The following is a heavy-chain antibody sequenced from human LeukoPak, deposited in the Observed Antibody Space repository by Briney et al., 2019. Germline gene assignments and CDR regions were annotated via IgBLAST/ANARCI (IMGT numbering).Heavy chain of an antibody. CDR2: IYYTGST. V-gene: IGHV4-59*01. CDR3: ARDLGYYYGSGSYYSI. D-gene: IGHD3-10*01. Sequence: SETLSLTCTVSRDSMKSYYWSWLRQPPGKGLEWIGYIYYTGSTDYNPSLKSRVTISVDTSKNQFSLKLSSVTAADTAVYYCARDLGYYYGSGSYYSIWGQGTLVTVSS. CDR1: RDSMKSYY. J-gene: IGHJ4*02.